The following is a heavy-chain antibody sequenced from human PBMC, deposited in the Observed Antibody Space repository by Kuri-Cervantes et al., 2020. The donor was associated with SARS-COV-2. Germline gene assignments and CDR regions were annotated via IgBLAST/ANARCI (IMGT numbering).Heavy chain of an antibody. J-gene: IGHJ4*02. CDR3: ASNKFLTIWSGPLDY. CDR2: ISSSSTI. CDR1: GFTFSNYV. Sequence: GESLKISCVASGFTFSNYVMSWVRQAPGKGLEWVSYISSSSTIYYADSVKGRFTISRDNAKNSLYLQMNSLRAEDTAVYYCASNKFLTIWSGPLDYWGQGTLVTVSS. V-gene: IGHV3-48*01. D-gene: IGHD3-3*01.